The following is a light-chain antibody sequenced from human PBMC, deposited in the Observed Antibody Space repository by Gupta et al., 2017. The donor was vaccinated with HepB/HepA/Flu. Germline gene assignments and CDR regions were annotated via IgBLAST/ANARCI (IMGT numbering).Light chain of an antibody. J-gene: IGLJ7*01. CDR1: LAHIVCNY. V-gene: IGLV6-57*03. CDR3: QSYDVFIQPV. CDR2: EDT. Sequence: FMLTQPHSVSESPGKTATISSPPSLAHIVCNYVPWYQQRPGTAPRTVLYEDTDRPSGVPDRFSGSIDRSSNSASPTISGVKTEDAAIYYCQSYDVFIQPVFGGGTQLTVL.